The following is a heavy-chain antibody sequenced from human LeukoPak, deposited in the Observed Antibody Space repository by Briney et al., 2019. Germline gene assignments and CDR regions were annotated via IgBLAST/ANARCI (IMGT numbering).Heavy chain of an antibody. D-gene: IGHD3-16*02. V-gene: IGHV1-2*02. CDR2: INPNSGGT. Sequence: ASVKVSCKASGYTFTSYGISWVRQAPGQGLEWMGWINPNSGGTNYAQKFRGRVTMTRDTSISTAYMELSRLRSDDTAVYYCASHHWGVITHEDNWFDPWGQGTLVTVSS. CDR3: ASHHWGVITHEDNWFDP. J-gene: IGHJ5*02. CDR1: GYTFTSYG.